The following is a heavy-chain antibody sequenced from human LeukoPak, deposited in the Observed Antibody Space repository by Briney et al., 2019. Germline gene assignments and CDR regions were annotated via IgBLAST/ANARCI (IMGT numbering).Heavy chain of an antibody. CDR3: ARSPHILTGENFDY. Sequence: GGSLRLSCAASGFTFSSYWMSWVRQAPGKGLEWVANIKQDGSEKYYVDSVKGRFTISRDNAKNSLYLQMNSLRAEDTAVYYCARSPHILTGENFDYWGQGTLVTVSS. D-gene: IGHD3-9*01. CDR2: IKQDGSEK. V-gene: IGHV3-7*01. J-gene: IGHJ4*02. CDR1: GFTFSSYW.